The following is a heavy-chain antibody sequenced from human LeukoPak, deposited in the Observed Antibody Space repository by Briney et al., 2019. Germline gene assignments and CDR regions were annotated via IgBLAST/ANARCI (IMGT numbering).Heavy chain of an antibody. CDR2: INPNSGGT. Sequence: ASVKVSCKASGYTFTGYYLHWVRQAPGQGLEWMGWINPNSGGTDYAQKFQGRVTMTRDTSISTAYMELSRLRSDDTAVYYCARDLKFEGLDIWGQGTLVTVSS. CDR3: ARDLKFEGLDI. D-gene: IGHD3-9*01. CDR1: GYTFTGYY. J-gene: IGHJ4*02. V-gene: IGHV1-2*02.